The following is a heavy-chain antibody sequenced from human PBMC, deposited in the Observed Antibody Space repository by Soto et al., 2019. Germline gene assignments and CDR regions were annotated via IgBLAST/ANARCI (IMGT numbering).Heavy chain of an antibody. CDR3: ARAQVATCYFDY. J-gene: IGHJ4*02. CDR2: IYYSGST. V-gene: IGHV4-31*03. D-gene: IGHD5-12*01. CDR1: GGSISSGGYY. Sequence: SDTLSLTCTVSGGSISSGGYYWSWIRQHPGKGLEWIGYIYYSGSTYYNPSLKSRVTISVDTSKNQFSLKLSSVTAADTAVYYCARAQVATCYFDYWGQGTLVTVSS.